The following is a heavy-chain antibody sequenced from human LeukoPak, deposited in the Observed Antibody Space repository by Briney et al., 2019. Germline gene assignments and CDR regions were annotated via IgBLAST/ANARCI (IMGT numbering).Heavy chain of an antibody. V-gene: IGHV4-38-2*02. J-gene: IGHJ5*02. CDR1: GYSISSGYY. CDR2: IYHSGST. Sequence: SETLSLTCTVSGYSISSGYYWGWIRQPPGKGLEWIGSIYHSGSTYYNPSLKSRVTISVDTSKNQFSLKLSSVTAADTAVYYCARLSGSYSRWWFDPWGQGTLVTVSS. CDR3: ARLSGSYSRWWFDP. D-gene: IGHD1-26*01.